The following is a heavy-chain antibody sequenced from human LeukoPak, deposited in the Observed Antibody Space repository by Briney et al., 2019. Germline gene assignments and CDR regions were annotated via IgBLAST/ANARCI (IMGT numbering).Heavy chain of an antibody. CDR2: IFGTGGGT. CDR1: GFTFSSYA. D-gene: IGHD4-11*01. CDR3: GKDRGHPHSNYLLDY. Sequence: PGGSLRLSCAASGFTFSSYAMSWVRQAPGKGLEWISLIFGTGGGTYYADSVKGRFTISRDNSKNTLYLEMNSLRAEDTAVYYCGKDRGHPHSNYLLDYWGQGTLVTVSS. J-gene: IGHJ4*02. V-gene: IGHV3-23*01.